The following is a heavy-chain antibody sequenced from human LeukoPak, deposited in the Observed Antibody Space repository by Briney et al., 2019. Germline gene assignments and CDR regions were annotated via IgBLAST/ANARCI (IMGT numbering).Heavy chain of an antibody. CDR1: GGSISSYY. Sequence: PSETLSLTCTVSGGSISSYYWSWIRQPPGKGLEWIGYIYYSGSTNYNPSLKSRVTISVDTSKNQFSLKLSSVTAADTAVYYCARLMGYYYGSGGYYDYWGQGTLVTVSS. D-gene: IGHD3-10*01. CDR2: IYYSGST. CDR3: ARLMGYYYGSGGYYDY. J-gene: IGHJ4*02. V-gene: IGHV4-59*08.